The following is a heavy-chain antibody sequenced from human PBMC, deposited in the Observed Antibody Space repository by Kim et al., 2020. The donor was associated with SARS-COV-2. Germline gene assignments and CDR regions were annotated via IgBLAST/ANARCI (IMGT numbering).Heavy chain of an antibody. CDR2: IWYDGSNK. CDR1: GFTFSSYG. V-gene: IGHV3-33*01. D-gene: IGHD3-16*01. Sequence: GGSLRLSCAASGFTFSSYGMHWVRQAPGKGLEWVAVIWYDGSNKYYADSVKGRFTISRDNSKNTLYLQMNSLRAEDTAVYYCARGKRIMITFGGGGFDYWGQGTLVTVSS. CDR3: ARGKRIMITFGGGGFDY. J-gene: IGHJ4*02.